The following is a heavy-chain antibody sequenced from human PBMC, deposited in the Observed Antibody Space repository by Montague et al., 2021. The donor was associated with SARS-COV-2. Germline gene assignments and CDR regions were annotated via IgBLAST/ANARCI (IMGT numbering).Heavy chain of an antibody. V-gene: IGHV3-7*01. CDR3: TRLGWGYSDGLDY. D-gene: IGHD5-18*01. J-gene: IGHJ4*02. CDR2: IKQDGSEK. CDR1: GFTFSSFN. Sequence: SLRLSCAASGFTFSSFNMNWVRQAPGKGLEWVANIKQDGSEKYYVDSVKGRFSISRDNAKNSLYLQMSSLRAEDTAMYYCTRLGWGYSDGLDYWGQGTLVTVSS.